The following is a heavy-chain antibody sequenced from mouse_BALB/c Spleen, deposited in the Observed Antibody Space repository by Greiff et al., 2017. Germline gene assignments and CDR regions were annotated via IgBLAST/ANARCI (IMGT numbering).Heavy chain of an antibody. V-gene: IGHV14-3*02. CDR2: IDPANGNT. J-gene: IGHJ4*01. Sequence: VQLQQSGAELVKPGASVKLSCTASGFNIKATYMHWVKQRPEQGLEWIGRIDPANGNTKYDPKFQGKATITADTSSNTAYLQLSSLTSEDTAVYYCARQPPYAMDYWGQGTSVTVSS. CDR3: ARQPPYAMDY. CDR1: GFNIKATY.